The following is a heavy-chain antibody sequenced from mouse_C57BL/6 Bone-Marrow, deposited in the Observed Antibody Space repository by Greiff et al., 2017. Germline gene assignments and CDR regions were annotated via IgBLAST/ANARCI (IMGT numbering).Heavy chain of an antibody. CDR2: IHPNSGST. J-gene: IGHJ4*01. CDR3: ARYGHYSNPLDY. V-gene: IGHV1-64*01. Sequence: VQLQQTGAELVKPGASVKLSCKASGYTFTSYWMHWVKQRPGQGLEWIGMIHPNSGSTNYNEKFKSKATLTVDKSSSTAYMQLSSLTSEDSAVYYCARYGHYSNPLDYWGQGTSVTVSS. CDR1: GYTFTSYW. D-gene: IGHD2-5*01.